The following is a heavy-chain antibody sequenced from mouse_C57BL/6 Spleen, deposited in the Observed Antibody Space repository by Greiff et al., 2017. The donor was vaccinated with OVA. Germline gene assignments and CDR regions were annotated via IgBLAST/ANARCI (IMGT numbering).Heavy chain of an antibody. V-gene: IGHV1-80*01. CDR2: IYPGDGDT. D-gene: IGHD2-3*01. J-gene: IGHJ2*01. CDR3: ARYDGYYGRDY. Sequence: VKLMESGAELVKPGASVKISCKASGYAFSSYWMNWVKQRPGKGLEWIGQIYPGDGDTNYTGKFKGKATLTADKSSSTAYMQISSLTSEDSAVYFCARYDGYYGRDYWGQGTTLTVSS. CDR1: GYAFSSYW.